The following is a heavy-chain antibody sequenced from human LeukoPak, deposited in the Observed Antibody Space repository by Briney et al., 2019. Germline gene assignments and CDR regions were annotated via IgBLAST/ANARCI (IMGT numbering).Heavy chain of an antibody. D-gene: IGHD2-2*01. CDR3: AKDPGVVPAHYFGY. CDR2: ISASGGST. CDR1: GFTYTSFA. V-gene: IGHV3-23*01. Sequence: GGTLRLSCAGSGFTYTSFAMGRLRQAPGPGLEWVSGISASGGSTYYADSVKGRFTISRDNSKNTLSLQMNSLRAEDTAVYYCAKDPGVVPAHYFGYWGQGTLVTVSS. J-gene: IGHJ4*02.